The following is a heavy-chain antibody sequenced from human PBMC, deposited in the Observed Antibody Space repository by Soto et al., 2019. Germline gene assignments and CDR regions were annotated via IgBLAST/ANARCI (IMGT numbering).Heavy chain of an antibody. J-gene: IGHJ5*01. Sequence: GGSLRLSCAASGFTFSGYAMNWVRQAPGKGLEWVSSISSSGASTYYAYSVNGRFTISRDKSKNTLYVQMNSLRAEDTAVYYCVQGIRCWLNWFDSWGQGTLVTVSS. CDR2: ISSSGAST. CDR1: GFTFSGYA. D-gene: IGHD2-21*01. V-gene: IGHV3-23*01. CDR3: VQGIRCWLNWFDS.